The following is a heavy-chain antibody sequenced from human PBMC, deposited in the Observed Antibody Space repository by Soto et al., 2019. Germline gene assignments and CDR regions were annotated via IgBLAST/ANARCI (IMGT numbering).Heavy chain of an antibody. D-gene: IGHD2-2*02. V-gene: IGHV3-23*01. CDR3: AKDRRAVVVVPAAISDY. CDR2: ISGSGGST. CDR1: GFTFSSYA. J-gene: IGHJ4*02. Sequence: VGSLRLSCAASGFTFSSYAMSWVRQAPGKGLEWVSAISGSGGSTYYADSVKGRFTISRDNSKNTLYLQMNSLRAEDTAVYYCAKDRRAVVVVPAAISDYWGQGTLVTVSS.